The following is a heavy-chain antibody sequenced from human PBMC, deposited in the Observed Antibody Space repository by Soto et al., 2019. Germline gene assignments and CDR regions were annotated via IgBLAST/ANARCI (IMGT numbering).Heavy chain of an antibody. CDR1: GDSIHSSHW. CDR2: ISHSGST. V-gene: IGHV4-4*03. D-gene: IGHD3-3*02. Sequence: PPENLRVTCAGFGDSIHSSHWWNLVSYPPEKGLEWIGQISHSGSTNYNPSLTSRVTISVDKSKTHFSLKLTSVTAADTAVYYCAACHFWRRTPTDRSFPYWGLGPSVTVS. J-gene: IGHJ4*02. CDR3: AACHFWRRTPTDRSFPY.